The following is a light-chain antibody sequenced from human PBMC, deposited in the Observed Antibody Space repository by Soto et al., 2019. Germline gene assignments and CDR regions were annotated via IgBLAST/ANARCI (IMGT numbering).Light chain of an antibody. CDR3: AAWDDSLNGVV. V-gene: IGLV1-44*01. CDR1: SSNIGSNT. J-gene: IGLJ2*01. Sequence: QSVLTQPPSASGTPGQRFTISCSGSSSNIGSNTVNWYQQLPGTAPKLLIYSNNPRPSGVPDRFSGSKSGTSASLAISGLQSEDEADYYCAAWDDSLNGVVFGGGTKVTVL. CDR2: SNN.